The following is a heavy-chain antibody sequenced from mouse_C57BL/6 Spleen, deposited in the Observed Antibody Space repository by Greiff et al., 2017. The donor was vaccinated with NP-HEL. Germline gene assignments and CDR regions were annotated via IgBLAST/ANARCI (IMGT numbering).Heavy chain of an antibody. J-gene: IGHJ2*01. CDR2: INPNNGGT. Sequence: VQLQQPGTELVKPGASVKLSCKASGYTFTDYYMNWVKQSHGKSLEWIGDINPNNGGTSYNQKFKGKATLTVDKSSSTAYMELRSLTSEDSAVYYCARADLDYWGQGTTLTVSS. CDR1: GYTFTDYY. V-gene: IGHV1-26*01. CDR3: ARADLDY.